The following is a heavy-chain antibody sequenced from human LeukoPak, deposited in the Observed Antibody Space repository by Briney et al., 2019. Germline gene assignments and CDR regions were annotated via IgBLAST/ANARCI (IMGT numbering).Heavy chain of an antibody. D-gene: IGHD1-7*01. CDR2: IYYSGST. V-gene: IGHV4-59*12. CDR3: ASQTELTTSTNYFDY. J-gene: IGHJ4*02. Sequence: SETLSLTCTVSGGSISSYYWSWIRQPPGKGLEWIGYIYYSGSTYYNPSLKSRVTISIDTSKNQFSLNLSSVTAADTAMYYCASQTELTTSTNYFDYWGQGTLVTVSS. CDR1: GGSISSYY.